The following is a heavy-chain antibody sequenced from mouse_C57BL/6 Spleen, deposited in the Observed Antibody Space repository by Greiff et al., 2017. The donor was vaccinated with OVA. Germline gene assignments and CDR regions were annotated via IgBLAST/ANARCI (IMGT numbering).Heavy chain of an antibody. Sequence: VQLQQSGPELVKPGASVKISCKASGYTFTDYYINWVKQRPGQGLEWIGWIFPGSGSTYYNEKFKGKATLTVDKSSSTAYMLLSSLTYEDSSVYFCAREGITTVVDFDYWGQGTTLTVSS. CDR2: IFPGSGST. CDR1: GYTFTDYY. CDR3: AREGITTVVDFDY. J-gene: IGHJ2*01. V-gene: IGHV1-75*01. D-gene: IGHD1-1*01.